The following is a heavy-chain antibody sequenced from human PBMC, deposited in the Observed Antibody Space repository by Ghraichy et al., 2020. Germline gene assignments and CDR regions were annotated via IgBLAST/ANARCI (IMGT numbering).Heavy chain of an antibody. CDR2: INNSGDST. J-gene: IGHJ4*02. CDR1: GFTFSSHA. CDR3: AKDQSGDLNFWTGSDY. Sequence: AGSLRLSCAASGFTFSSHAMTWVRQAPGKGLEWVSIINNSGDSTYYADSVKGRFTISRDNFKNTLYLQMTSLRAEDTAVYYCAKDQSGDLNFWTGSDYWGQGTLVTVSS. D-gene: IGHD3/OR15-3a*01. V-gene: IGHV3-23*01.